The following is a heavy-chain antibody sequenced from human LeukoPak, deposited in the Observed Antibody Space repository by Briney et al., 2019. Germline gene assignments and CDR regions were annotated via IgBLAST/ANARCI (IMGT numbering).Heavy chain of an antibody. CDR3: ARASFQRWLQLGGD. Sequence: GGSLRLSCTASGFTFSTYSMNWVRQAPGKGLEWVSYISSSSSTIYYADSVKGRFTISRDNAKNSLYLQMNSLRDEDTAVYYCARASFQRWLQLGGDWGQGTLVTVSS. D-gene: IGHD5-24*01. CDR2: ISSSSSTI. V-gene: IGHV3-48*02. CDR1: GFTFSTYS. J-gene: IGHJ4*02.